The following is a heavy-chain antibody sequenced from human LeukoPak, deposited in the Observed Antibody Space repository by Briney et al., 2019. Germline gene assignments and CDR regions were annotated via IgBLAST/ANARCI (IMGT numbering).Heavy chain of an antibody. Sequence: GGSLRLSCTVSGFTVSSNSMSWVRQAPGKGLEWVSFIYSGGNTHYSDSVKGRFTISRDNSRNTLYLQMNSLRAEDTAVYYCARVIPQQLDLYYYYYYMDVWGKGTTVTISS. CDR2: IYSGGNT. J-gene: IGHJ6*03. CDR3: ARVIPQQLDLYYYYYYMDV. CDR1: GFTVSSNS. V-gene: IGHV3-53*01. D-gene: IGHD6-13*01.